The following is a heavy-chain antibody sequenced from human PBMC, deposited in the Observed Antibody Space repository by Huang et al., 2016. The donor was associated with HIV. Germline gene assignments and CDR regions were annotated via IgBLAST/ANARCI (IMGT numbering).Heavy chain of an antibody. CDR1: GYTLTELS. J-gene: IGHJ4*02. D-gene: IGHD3-22*01. Sequence: SVKVSCKVSGYTLTELSMHWVRQAPGKGLEWMGGFDPEDGETIDAQKSQGGVTMTDHTATDTAYMELSSLRSEDTAVYYCATVYRRFRNNDSRDYYFDYWDQGTLVTVSS. CDR2: FDPEDGET. V-gene: IGHV1-24*01. CDR3: ATVYRRFRNNDSRDYYFDY.